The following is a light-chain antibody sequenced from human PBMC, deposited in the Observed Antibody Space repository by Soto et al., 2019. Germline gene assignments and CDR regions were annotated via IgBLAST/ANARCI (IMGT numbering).Light chain of an antibody. CDR1: QDIDKF. CDR3: QQYDDLPIT. V-gene: IGKV1-33*01. J-gene: IGKJ5*01. CDR2: DAS. Sequence: DIQMTQSPSSLSASVGDRVTITCQASQDIDKFLNWYQQKPGKHPKLLIDDASNLATGVPSRFSGRGSGTDFTFTISSLQPEDVATYYCQQYDDLPITFGQGKRLQIK.